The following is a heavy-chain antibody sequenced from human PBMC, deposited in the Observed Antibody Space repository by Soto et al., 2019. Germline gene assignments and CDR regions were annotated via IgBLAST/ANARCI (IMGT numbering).Heavy chain of an antibody. V-gene: IGHV4-28*01. CDR3: ARSERDGYYDPRGAFDI. Sequence: SETLSLTCAVSGYSISSSNWWGWIRQPPGKGLEWTGYIYYSGSTYYNPSLKSRVTMSVDTSKNQFSLKLSSVTAVDTAVYYCARSERDGYYDPRGAFDIWGQGTMVTVSS. CDR1: GYSISSSNW. J-gene: IGHJ3*02. CDR2: IYYSGST. D-gene: IGHD3-22*01.